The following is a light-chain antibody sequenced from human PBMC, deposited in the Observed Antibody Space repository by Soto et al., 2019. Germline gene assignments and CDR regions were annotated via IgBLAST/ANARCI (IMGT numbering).Light chain of an antibody. CDR3: QVWGSNADPYVL. CDR2: NDG. CDR1: NIGGKS. Sequence: SYELTQPPSVSVAPGKTARITCGGNNIGGKSVHWYQLKPGQAPMLIIYNDGDRPSGIPERFSGSNSGNTATLTVSWVEAGDEADYYCQVWGSNADPYVLFGGGTKVTVL. V-gene: IGLV3-21*04. J-gene: IGLJ3*02.